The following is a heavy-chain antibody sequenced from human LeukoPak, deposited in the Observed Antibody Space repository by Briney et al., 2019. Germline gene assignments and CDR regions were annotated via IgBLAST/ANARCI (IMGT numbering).Heavy chain of an antibody. CDR3: ARGGDYKNDY. D-gene: IGHD4-17*01. CDR1: GFTFSSYW. Sequence: GGSLRLSCAASGFTFSSYWMHWVRQTPGKGLVWVSRINGAGSSISYADFVKGRVTISRDNAKNTLYLQMNNLRAEDTAVYYCARGGDYKNDYWGQGTLVTVSS. CDR2: INGAGSSI. V-gene: IGHV3-74*01. J-gene: IGHJ4*02.